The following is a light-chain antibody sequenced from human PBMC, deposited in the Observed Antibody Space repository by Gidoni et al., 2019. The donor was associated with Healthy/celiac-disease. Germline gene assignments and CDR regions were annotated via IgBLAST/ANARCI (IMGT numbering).Light chain of an antibody. CDR3: QQYNSYPWT. CDR1: PSISSW. V-gene: IGKV1-5*03. J-gene: IGKJ1*01. Sequence: DIQMTHSPSTLSASVGDRVTITCAPSPSISSWLAWYQQKPGKAPKLLIYKASSLESGFPARFSGSGSGTEFTLTISSLQPDDFATYYCQQYNSYPWTFGQGTKVEIK. CDR2: KAS.